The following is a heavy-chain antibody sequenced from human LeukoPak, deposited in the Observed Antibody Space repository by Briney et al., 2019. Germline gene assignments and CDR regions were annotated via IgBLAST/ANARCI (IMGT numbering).Heavy chain of an antibody. D-gene: IGHD6-13*01. V-gene: IGHV1-18*01. CDR1: GYTFTSYG. J-gene: IGHJ4*02. CDR3: ARDLPGIAAALVVCFDY. CDR2: ISAYNGNT. Sequence: ASVKVSCKASGYTFTSYGISWVRQAPGQGLEWMGWISAYNGNTNYAQKLQGRVTMTTDTSTSTAYMELRSLRSDDTAVYYCARDLPGIAAALVVCFDYWGQGTLVTVSS.